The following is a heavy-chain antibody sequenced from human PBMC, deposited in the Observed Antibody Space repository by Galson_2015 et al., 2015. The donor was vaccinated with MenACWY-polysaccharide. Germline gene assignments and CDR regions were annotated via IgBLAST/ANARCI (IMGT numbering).Heavy chain of an antibody. J-gene: IGHJ3*01. CDR3: AREGSRIVFHAFDV. CDR1: GLRFSGSG. D-gene: IGHD2-21*01. V-gene: IGHV3-33*01. CDR2: IQYDGTNK. Sequence: SLRLSCAASGLRFSGSGMHWVRQAPGKGLEWVAVIQYDGTNKVYADSVKGRFSISRDNSMNTLYLEMNSLRAEDTALYYCAREGSRIVFHAFDVWGQGTMVTVSS.